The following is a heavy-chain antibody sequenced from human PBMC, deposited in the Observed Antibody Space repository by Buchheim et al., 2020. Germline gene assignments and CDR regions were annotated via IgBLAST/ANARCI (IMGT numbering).Heavy chain of an antibody. D-gene: IGHD2-15*01. V-gene: IGHV4-4*02. J-gene: IGHJ4*02. Sequence: QVQLQESGPGLVKPSGTLSLTCAVSGVSISSNNWWSWVRQPPGKGLEWIGEIYHVGSSNDNPSLKSRVAISVEKSKNQFSLKLSSVTAADTAIYYGARAPPCYSCYFDYWGQG. CDR1: GVSISSNNW. CDR3: ARAPPCYSCYFDY. CDR2: IYHVGSS.